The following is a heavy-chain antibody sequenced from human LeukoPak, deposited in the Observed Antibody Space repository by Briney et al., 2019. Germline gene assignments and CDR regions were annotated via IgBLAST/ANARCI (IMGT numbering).Heavy chain of an antibody. J-gene: IGHJ3*02. CDR3: AKALTGTKAFDI. D-gene: IGHD1-20*01. CDR2: ISSSGGST. CDR1: GFTFSSYA. Sequence: GGSLRLSCAASGFTFSSYAMNWVRQAPGKGLEWVSHISSSGGSTYYAGSVKGRFTISIDNSKNTLYLQMNSLRAEDTAVYYCAKALTGTKAFDIWGQGTMVTVSS. V-gene: IGHV3-23*01.